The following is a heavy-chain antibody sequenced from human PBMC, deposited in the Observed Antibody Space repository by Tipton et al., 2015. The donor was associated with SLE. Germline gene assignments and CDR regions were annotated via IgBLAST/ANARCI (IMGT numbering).Heavy chain of an antibody. CDR3: GGVGATRGGAFDI. D-gene: IGHD1-26*01. Sequence: SLRLSCAASGFTFSSYAMHWVRQAPGKGLEYVSAISSNGGSTYYADSVKGRFTISRDNSKNTLYLQMSSLRAEDTAVYYCGGVGATRGGAFDIWGQGTMVTVSS. V-gene: IGHV3-64D*06. CDR1: GFTFSSYA. J-gene: IGHJ3*02. CDR2: ISSNGGST.